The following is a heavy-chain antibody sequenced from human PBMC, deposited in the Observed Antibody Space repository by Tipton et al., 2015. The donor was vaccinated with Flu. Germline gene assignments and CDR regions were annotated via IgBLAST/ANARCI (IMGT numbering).Heavy chain of an antibody. Sequence: TLSLTCNVSGVSINSGSYYWTWIRQPAGKGLEWIGHIYTIRSTYYNPSLRSRVTIAVDRPKNQFSLRLTSVTAADTAVYYCARRDYSNYVSEPKNWFDPWGQGTLVTVSS. CDR3: ARRDYSNYVSEPKNWFDP. D-gene: IGHD4-11*01. CDR2: IYTIRST. J-gene: IGHJ5*02. CDR1: GVSINSGSYY. V-gene: IGHV4-61*09.